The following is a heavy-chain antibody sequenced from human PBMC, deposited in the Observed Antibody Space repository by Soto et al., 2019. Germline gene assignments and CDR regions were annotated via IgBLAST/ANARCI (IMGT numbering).Heavy chain of an antibody. D-gene: IGHD3-16*02. J-gene: IGHJ4*02. Sequence: ASVKVSCKXSGYTLTELSMHWVRQAPGKGLEWMGGFDPEDGETIYAQKFQGRVTMTEDTSTDTAYMELSSLRSEDTAVYYCATAADHYDYVWGSYRSPRYFDYWGQGTLVTVS. V-gene: IGHV1-24*01. CDR2: FDPEDGET. CDR3: ATAADHYDYVWGSYRSPRYFDY. CDR1: GYTLTELS.